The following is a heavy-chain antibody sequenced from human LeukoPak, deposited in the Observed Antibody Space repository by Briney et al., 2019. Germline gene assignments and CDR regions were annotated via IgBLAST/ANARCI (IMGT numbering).Heavy chain of an antibody. D-gene: IGHD1-26*01. CDR3: ARFSGAFDI. CDR1: GYTFTSYA. Sequence: ASVKVSCKASGYTFTSYAMHWVRQAPGQRLEWMGWINTGNGNTKYSQKFQGRVTITRDTSASTVYLELTSLRSEDTAVYYCARFSGAFDIWGQGTMVTVSS. CDR2: INTGNGNT. V-gene: IGHV1-3*04. J-gene: IGHJ3*02.